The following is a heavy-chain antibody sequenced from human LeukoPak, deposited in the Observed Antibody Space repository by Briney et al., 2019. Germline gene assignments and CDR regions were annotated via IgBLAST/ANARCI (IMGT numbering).Heavy chain of an antibody. CDR1: GYTFTSYA. CDR3: ARVPKRRFLEWLPTTPFDP. CDR2: INAGNGNT. D-gene: IGHD3-3*01. Sequence: ASVKVSCKASGYTFTSYAMHWVRQAPGQRLEWMGWINAGNGNTKYSQKFQGRVTITRDTSASTAYMELSSLRSEDTAVYYCARVPKRRFLEWLPTTPFDPWGQGTLVTVSS. V-gene: IGHV1-3*01. J-gene: IGHJ5*02.